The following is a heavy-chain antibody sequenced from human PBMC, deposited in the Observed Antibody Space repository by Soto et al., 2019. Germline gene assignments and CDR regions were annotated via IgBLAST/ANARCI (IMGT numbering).Heavy chain of an antibody. CDR1: GFTFSSYA. V-gene: IGHV3-23*01. CDR2: ISVSGGGT. CDR3: ANGHNGYDY. J-gene: IGHJ4*02. D-gene: IGHD5-12*01. Sequence: EVQLLESGGGLVQPGGSLRLSCAASGFTFSSYAMSWVRQAPGKGLEWVSGISVSGGGTYYADSVKGRFTISRVNSQNTLYLQMNSLRAEDTAIYYCANGHNGYDYWGQGTLVTVSS.